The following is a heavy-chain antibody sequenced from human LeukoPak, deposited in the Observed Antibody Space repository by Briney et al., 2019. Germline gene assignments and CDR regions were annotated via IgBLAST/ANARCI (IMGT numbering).Heavy chain of an antibody. Sequence: GASLKISCQGSGSIFTSYWIGWVRQLPGKGLEWMGIIYPGDSDTIYSPSFQGQVTISADKSISTAYLQWSSLKASDTAMYYCARESTGWAFDIWGQETMVTVSS. J-gene: IGHJ3*02. D-gene: IGHD2-2*01. CDR3: ARESTGWAFDI. CDR1: GSIFTSYW. V-gene: IGHV5-51*01. CDR2: IYPGDSDT.